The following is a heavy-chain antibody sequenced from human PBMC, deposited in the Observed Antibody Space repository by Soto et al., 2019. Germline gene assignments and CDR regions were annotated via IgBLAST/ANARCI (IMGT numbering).Heavy chain of an antibody. D-gene: IGHD4-4*01. CDR1: GGSISSGGYY. J-gene: IGHJ5*02. Sequence: SETLSLTCTVSGGSISSGGYYWSWIRQHPGKGLEWIGYIYYSGSTYYNPSLKSRVTISVDTSKNQFSLKLSSVTAADTAVYYCASSGRDYSNYHNWFDPWGQGTLVTVSS. CDR2: IYYSGST. CDR3: ASSGRDYSNYHNWFDP. V-gene: IGHV4-31*03.